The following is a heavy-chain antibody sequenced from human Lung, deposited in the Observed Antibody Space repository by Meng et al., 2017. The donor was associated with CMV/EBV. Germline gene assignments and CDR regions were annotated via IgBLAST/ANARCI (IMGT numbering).Heavy chain of an antibody. CDR2: IRYDGTNT. J-gene: IGHJ2*01. CDR1: GFTFSSFA. CDR3: AKGGYCTSSSCYMDWYLDL. D-gene: IGHD2-2*02. Sequence: GASXKISCAASGFTFSSFAMHWVRQAPGKGLQWVAFIRYDGTNTYHADPVKGRFSISRDNSKNTLYLQMNSLRAEDTAVYYCAKGGYCTSSSCYMDWYLDLWXSGTXV. V-gene: IGHV3-30*02.